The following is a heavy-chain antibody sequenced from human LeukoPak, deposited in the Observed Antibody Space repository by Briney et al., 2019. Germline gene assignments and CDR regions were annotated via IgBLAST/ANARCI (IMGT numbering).Heavy chain of an antibody. D-gene: IGHD2-2*01. CDR1: GGSISSSNW. J-gene: IGHJ4*02. V-gene: IGHV4-4*02. Sequence: PSETLSLTCAVSGGSISSSNWWRWVRQPPGKGLEGIGEIYHSGSTNYNPSLKSRVTISVDKSKNHFSLKLSSVTAADPAVYYCARAAVGGYCSSTSCYRPPDYWGQGTLVTVSS. CDR2: IYHSGST. CDR3: ARAAVGGYCSSTSCYRPPDY.